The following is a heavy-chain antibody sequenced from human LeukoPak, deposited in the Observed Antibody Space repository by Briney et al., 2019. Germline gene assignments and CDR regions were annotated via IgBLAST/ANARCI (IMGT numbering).Heavy chain of an antibody. CDR3: ARGARAIAVAGL. V-gene: IGHV4-59*08. CDR1: GGSISDYS. CDR2: IYYSGSA. Sequence: TSETLSLTCTVSGGSISDYSWSWIRQPPGKGLEWIGNIYYSGSANHNPSLKSRVTISRDTSKNQFSLKLSSVTAADTAVYYCARGARAIAVAGLWGQGTLVPVSS. J-gene: IGHJ4*02. D-gene: IGHD6-19*01.